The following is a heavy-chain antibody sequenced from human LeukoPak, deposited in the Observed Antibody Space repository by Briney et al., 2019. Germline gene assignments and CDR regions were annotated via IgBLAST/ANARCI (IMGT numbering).Heavy chain of an antibody. D-gene: IGHD1-1*01. Sequence: GGSLRLSCAASGFTFSDYYMSWIRQAPGKGLEWVSYISSSSTTIYYADSVKGRFTISRDNAKNSLYLQMNSLRAEDTAVYYCARDNDPVQYYYYGMDVWGQGTTVTVSS. J-gene: IGHJ6*02. CDR3: ARDNDPVQYYYYGMDV. CDR2: ISSSSTTI. CDR1: GFTFSDYY. V-gene: IGHV3-11*04.